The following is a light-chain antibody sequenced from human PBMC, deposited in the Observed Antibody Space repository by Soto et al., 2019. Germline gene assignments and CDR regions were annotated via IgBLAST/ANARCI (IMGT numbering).Light chain of an antibody. CDR1: QSVSSSY. CDR2: DAS. J-gene: IGKJ1*01. CDR3: QQYGSLPRT. V-gene: IGKV3D-20*01. Sequence: EIVLTQSPATLSLSPGERATLSCGASQSVSSSYLAWYQQKPGLAPRLLIYDASTRATGIPDRFSGRGSGTDFTLTISRLEPEDFAVYYCQQYGSLPRTFGQGTKVEIK.